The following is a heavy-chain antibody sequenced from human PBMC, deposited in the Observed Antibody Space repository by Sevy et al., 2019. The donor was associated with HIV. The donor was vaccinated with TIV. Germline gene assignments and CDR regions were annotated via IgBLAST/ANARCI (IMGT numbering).Heavy chain of an antibody. Sequence: ASVKVSCKASGGTFSSYAISWVRQAPGQGLEWMGGIIPIFGTANYTQKFQGRVTITADESTSTAYMELSSLRSEDTAVYYCAREGVGIVEYYYGMVVWGQGTTVTASS. CDR3: AREGVGIVEYYYGMVV. V-gene: IGHV1-69*13. J-gene: IGHJ6*02. CDR1: GGTFSSYA. CDR2: IIPIFGTA. D-gene: IGHD3-22*01.